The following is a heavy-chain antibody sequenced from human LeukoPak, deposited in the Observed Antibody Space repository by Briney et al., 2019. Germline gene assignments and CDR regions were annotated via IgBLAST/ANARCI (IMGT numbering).Heavy chain of an antibody. Sequence: SETLSLTCTVSGYSISSGYYWGWIRQPPGKGLEWIGSIYHSGSTYYNPSLKSRVTISVDTSKNQFSLKLSSVTAADTAVYYCAGVLGRKKVDYWGQGTLVTVSS. D-gene: IGHD1-26*01. CDR2: IYHSGST. J-gene: IGHJ4*02. V-gene: IGHV4-38-2*02. CDR3: AGVLGRKKVDY. CDR1: GYSISSGYY.